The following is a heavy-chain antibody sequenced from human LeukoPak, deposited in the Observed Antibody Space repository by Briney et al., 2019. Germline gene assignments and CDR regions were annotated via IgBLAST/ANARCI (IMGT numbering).Heavy chain of an antibody. J-gene: IGHJ6*02. V-gene: IGHV3-23*01. CDR3: AKFSPTPLLNYYYYGTDV. Sequence: PGGSLRLSCAASGFTFSSYAMSWVRQSPGKGLERVSVISGGGGSTYYADSVKGRFTISRDNSKNTLYLQMNSLRAEDTAVYYCAKFSPTPLLNYYYYGTDVWGQGTTVTVSS. CDR1: GFTFSSYA. CDR2: ISGGGGST.